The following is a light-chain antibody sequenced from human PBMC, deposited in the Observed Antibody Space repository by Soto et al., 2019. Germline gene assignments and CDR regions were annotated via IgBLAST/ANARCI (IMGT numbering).Light chain of an antibody. J-gene: IGKJ1*01. CDR1: QSVSSN. CDR3: QQYNNWPRT. V-gene: IGKV3-15*01. CDR2: GAS. Sequence: EIVLTQSPGTLSLSPGERATFSCRASQSVSSNYLAWYQQKPGQAPRLLIYGASTRATGIPARFSGSGSGTEFTLTISSLQSEDFAVYYCQQYNNWPRTFAQGTKVDIK.